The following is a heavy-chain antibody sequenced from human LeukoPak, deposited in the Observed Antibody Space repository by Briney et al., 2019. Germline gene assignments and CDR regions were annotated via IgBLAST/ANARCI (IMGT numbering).Heavy chain of an antibody. J-gene: IGHJ4*02. V-gene: IGHV1-18*01. CDR1: GYTFTSYG. Sequence: ASVKVSCKASGYTFTSYGISWVRQAPGQGLEWMGWISAYNGNTNYAQKLQGRVTMTTDTSTSTAYMELSSLRSEDTAVYYCASGGNSSSWYYFDYWGQGTLVTVSS. CDR2: ISAYNGNT. D-gene: IGHD6-13*01. CDR3: ASGGNSSSWYYFDY.